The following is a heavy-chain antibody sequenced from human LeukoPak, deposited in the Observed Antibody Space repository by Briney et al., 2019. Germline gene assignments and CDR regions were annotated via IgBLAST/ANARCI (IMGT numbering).Heavy chain of an antibody. D-gene: IGHD5-24*01. J-gene: IGHJ4*02. CDR2: ISYDGSNK. Sequence: RRSLRLSCAASGFTFSSYGMHWVRQAPGKGLEWVAVISYDGSNKYYADSVKGRFTISRDNSKNTLYLQMNSLRAEDTAVYYCAKDRDWYYFDYWGQGTLVTVSS. V-gene: IGHV3-30*18. CDR3: AKDRDWYYFDY. CDR1: GFTFSSYG.